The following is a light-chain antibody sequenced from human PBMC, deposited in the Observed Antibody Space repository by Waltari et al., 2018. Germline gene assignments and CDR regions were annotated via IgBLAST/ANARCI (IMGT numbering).Light chain of an antibody. CDR1: KLGDKY. V-gene: IGLV3-1*01. CDR3: QVWDSSTVV. CDR2: QDS. Sequence: SYELTQPPSVSVSPGQTASITCSGDKLGDKYACWYQQKPGQSHVLVIYQDSKRPSGLPVRSSSSNSGNTATLTISSTQAMDEADSYSQVWDSSTVVFGGGPQLTVL. J-gene: IGLJ2*01.